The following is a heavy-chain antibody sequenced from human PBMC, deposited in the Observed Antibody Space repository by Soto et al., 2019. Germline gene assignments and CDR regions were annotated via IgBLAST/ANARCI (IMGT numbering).Heavy chain of an antibody. J-gene: IGHJ4*02. CDR1: GFTFSSYA. V-gene: IGHV3-23*01. D-gene: IGHD2-2*01. CDR3: AKDGVVTAARCPAY. Sequence: PGGSLRLSCAASGFTFSSYAMSWVRQAPGKGLEWVSAISGSGGSTYYADSVKGRFTISRDNSKNTLYLQMISLRAEDTAVYYCAKDGVVTAARCPAYWGQGYLVTVSS. CDR2: ISGSGGST.